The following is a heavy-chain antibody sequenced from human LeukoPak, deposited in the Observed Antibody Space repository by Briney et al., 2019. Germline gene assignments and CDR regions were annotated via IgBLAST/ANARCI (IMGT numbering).Heavy chain of an antibody. V-gene: IGHV3-30-3*01. CDR3: ARVRSSSSVHYYYYYYGMDV. J-gene: IGHJ6*02. CDR2: ISYDGSNK. Sequence: GRSLRLSCAASGFTFSSYAMHWVRQAPGKGLEWVAVISYDGSNKYYADSVKGRFTISRDNSKNTLYLQMNSLRAEDTAVYYCARVRSSSSVHYYYYYYGMDVWGRGTTVTVSS. CDR1: GFTFSSYA. D-gene: IGHD6-6*01.